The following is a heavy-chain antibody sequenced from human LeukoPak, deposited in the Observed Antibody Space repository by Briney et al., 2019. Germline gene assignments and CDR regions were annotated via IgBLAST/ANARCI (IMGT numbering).Heavy chain of an antibody. V-gene: IGHV3-23*01. CDR3: AKDLREYSSSSDYFDY. J-gene: IGHJ4*02. CDR1: GSSFSTYA. D-gene: IGHD6-6*01. CDR2: ISGSGGST. Sequence: GGSLRLSCAASGSSFSTYAMSWVRQAPEKGLEWVSGISGSGGSTYHADSVKGRFTISRDNSKNTLYLQMYSLRAEDTAVYYCAKDLREYSSSSDYFDYWGQGTLVTVSS.